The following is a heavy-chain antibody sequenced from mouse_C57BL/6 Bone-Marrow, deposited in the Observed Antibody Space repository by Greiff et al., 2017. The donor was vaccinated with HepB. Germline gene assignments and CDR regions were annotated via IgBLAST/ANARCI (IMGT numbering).Heavy chain of an antibody. J-gene: IGHJ2*01. CDR3: ARDYYGNYPY. V-gene: IGHV1-82*01. Sequence: QVQLKQSGPELVKPGASVKISCKASGYAFSSSWMNWVKQRPGKGLEWIGRIYPGDGDTNYNGKFKGKATLTADKSSSTAYMQLSSLTSEDSAVYFCARDYYGNYPYWGQGTTLTVSS. CDR1: GYAFSSSW. D-gene: IGHD2-1*01. CDR2: IYPGDGDT.